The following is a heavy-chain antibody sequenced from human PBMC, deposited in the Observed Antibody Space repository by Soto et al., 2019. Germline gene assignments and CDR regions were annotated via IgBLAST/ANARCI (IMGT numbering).Heavy chain of an antibody. Sequence: QVQLVQSGAEVKKPGSSVKVSCKASGGIFSTYAISWLRQAPGQGLEWMGGIIPLFGTPNYAQRFQGRVTITADESTSKAYMELSRLRSEATAVYYCARDRDDYGSGNYYNRIDFWGQGTLVTVSS. D-gene: IGHD3-10*01. CDR1: GGIFSTYA. CDR3: ARDRDDYGSGNYYNRIDF. CDR2: IIPLFGTP. J-gene: IGHJ4*02. V-gene: IGHV1-69*01.